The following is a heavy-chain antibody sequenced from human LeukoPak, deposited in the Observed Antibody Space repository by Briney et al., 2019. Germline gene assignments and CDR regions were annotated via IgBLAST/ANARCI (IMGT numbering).Heavy chain of an antibody. J-gene: IGHJ4*02. V-gene: IGHV1-2*02. CDR1: GYTFTGYY. D-gene: IGHD4-17*01. Sequence: ASVKVSCKASGYTFTGYYMHWVRQAPGQGLEWMGWINPNSGGISYAQKFQGRVTMTRDMSTSTAYMELSSLRSDDTAVYYCARDGLFYGDYEPFDFWGQGTLVTVSP. CDR3: ARDGLFYGDYEPFDF. CDR2: INPNSGGI.